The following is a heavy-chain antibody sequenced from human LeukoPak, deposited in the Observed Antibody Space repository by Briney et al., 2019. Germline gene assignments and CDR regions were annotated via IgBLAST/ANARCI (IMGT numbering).Heavy chain of an antibody. CDR1: GYTFTSYG. Sequence: ASVKVSCKASGYTFTSYGISWVRQAPGQGLEWTGWISAYNGNTNYAQKLQGRVTMTTDTSTSTAYMELRSLRSDDTAVYYCARWEVPYYDILTGYGAWDYWGQGTLVTVSS. J-gene: IGHJ4*02. D-gene: IGHD3-9*01. V-gene: IGHV1-18*01. CDR3: ARWEVPYYDILTGYGAWDY. CDR2: ISAYNGNT.